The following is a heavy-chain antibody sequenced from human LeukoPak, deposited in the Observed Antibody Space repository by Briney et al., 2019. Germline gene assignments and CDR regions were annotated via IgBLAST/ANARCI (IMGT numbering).Heavy chain of an antibody. V-gene: IGHV3-23*01. Sequence: VSPICGSGCSSYYPSSVTGRFTISRDNSKNRLYLQMNRLRAEDTAVYYCARISSESFSDYWGHGTLVTVSS. J-gene: IGHJ4*01. D-gene: IGHD1-26*01. CDR2: ICGSGCSS. CDR3: ARISSESFSDY.